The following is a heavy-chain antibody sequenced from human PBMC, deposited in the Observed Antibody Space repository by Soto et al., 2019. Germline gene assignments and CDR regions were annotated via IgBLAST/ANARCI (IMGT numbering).Heavy chain of an antibody. CDR3: ARSGYSYGYPNWFDP. CDR1: GYTFTSYG. J-gene: IGHJ5*02. V-gene: IGHV1-18*03. Sequence: ASVKVSCKASGYTFTSYGISWVRQAPGQGLEWMGWISAYNGNTNYAQKLQGRVTMTTDTSTSTAYMELRSLRSDDMSVYYFARSGYSYGYPNWFDPWGQGTLVTVSS. CDR2: ISAYNGNT. D-gene: IGHD5-18*01.